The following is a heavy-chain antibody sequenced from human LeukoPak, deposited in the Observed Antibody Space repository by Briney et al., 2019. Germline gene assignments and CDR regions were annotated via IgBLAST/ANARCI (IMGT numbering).Heavy chain of an antibody. V-gene: IGHV4-59*08. CDR2: AYYSGHT. D-gene: IGHD2/OR15-2a*01. CDR3: SRHPFSTPFDY. Sequence: SETLSLTCTVSGGSISDNYWSWIRQPPGKGLEWIGYAYYSGHTNYNSSLISRVTMSLDTSKSHFSLRLSSVTAADTAVYFCSRHPFSTPFDYWGPGTLVTVSS. J-gene: IGHJ4*02. CDR1: GGSISDNY.